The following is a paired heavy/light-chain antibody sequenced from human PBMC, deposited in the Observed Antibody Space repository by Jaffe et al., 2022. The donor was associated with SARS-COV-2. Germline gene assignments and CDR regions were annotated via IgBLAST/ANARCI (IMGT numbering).Light chain of an antibody. CDR2: WAS. CDR1: QSVLYSSNNKNY. V-gene: IGKV4-1*01. CDR3: QQYDSTPPT. J-gene: IGKJ2*01. Sequence: DIVMTQSPDSLAVSLGERATINCKSSQSVLYSSNNKNYLAWYQQKPGQPPKLLIYWASTRESGVPDRFSGSGSGTDFTLTISSLQAEDVAVYYCQQYDSTPPTFGQGTKLEIK.
Heavy chain of an antibody. CDR3: VRNRDGYNYGALDI. Sequence: EVQLVESGGGLVKPGGSLRLSCAASGFTFSSYSMNWVRQAPGKGLEWVSFLSSSTSYISYADSVKGRFTISRDNAKNSLYLQMNGLRAEDTALYYCVRNRDGYNYGALDIWGQGTMVTVSS. J-gene: IGHJ3*02. CDR1: GFTFSSYS. D-gene: IGHD5-12*01. CDR2: LSSSTSYI. V-gene: IGHV3-21*01.